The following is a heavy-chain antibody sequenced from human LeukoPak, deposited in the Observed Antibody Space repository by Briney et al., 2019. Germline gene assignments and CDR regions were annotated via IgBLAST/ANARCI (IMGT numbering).Heavy chain of an antibody. CDR2: IYTSGST. CDR1: GGSISSGVYY. D-gene: IGHD4-17*01. V-gene: IGHV4-61*02. J-gene: IGHJ6*03. Sequence: PSETLSLTCTVSGGSISSGVYYWTWIRQPAGKGLEWIGRIYTSGSTNYNPSLKSRVTMSVDTSKNQFSLKLSSVTAADTAVYYCAREGHDYGDYQDYYYYYMDVWGKGTTVTISS. CDR3: AREGHDYGDYQDYYYYYMDV.